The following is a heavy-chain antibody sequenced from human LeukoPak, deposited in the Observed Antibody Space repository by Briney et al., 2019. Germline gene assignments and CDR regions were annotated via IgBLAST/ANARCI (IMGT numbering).Heavy chain of an antibody. J-gene: IGHJ4*02. CDR1: GGTFSSYA. V-gene: IGHV1-69*05. CDR2: IIPIFGTA. CDR3: ARHGSVSSGALV. D-gene: IGHD3-22*01. Sequence: ASVKVSCKASGGTFSSYAISWVRQAPGQGLEWMGGIIPIFGTANYAQKFQGRVTITTDESTSTAYMELSSLRSEDTVVYYCARHGSVSSGALVWGQGTLVTVSS.